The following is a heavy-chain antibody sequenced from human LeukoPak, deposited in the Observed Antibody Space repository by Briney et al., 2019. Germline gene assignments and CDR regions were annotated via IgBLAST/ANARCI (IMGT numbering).Heavy chain of an antibody. CDR3: AKDVEDCSSTSCYTDYFDY. J-gene: IGHJ4*02. Sequence: GGSLRLSCAASGFTFSSYAMHWVRQAPGKGLEWVAVISYDGSNKYYADSVKGRFTISRDNSKNTLYLQMNSLRAEDTAVYYCAKDVEDCSSTSCYTDYFDYWGQGTLVTVSS. V-gene: IGHV3-30-3*01. CDR1: GFTFSSYA. D-gene: IGHD2-2*02. CDR2: ISYDGSNK.